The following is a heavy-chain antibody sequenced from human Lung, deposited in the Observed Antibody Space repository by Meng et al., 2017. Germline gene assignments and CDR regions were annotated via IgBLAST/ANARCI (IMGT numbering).Heavy chain of an antibody. CDR3: ARGPTTMAHDFDY. D-gene: IGHD4-11*01. CDR1: GGSFSDYY. V-gene: IGHV4-34*01. CDR2: INHSGST. J-gene: IGHJ4*02. Sequence: VDVQQWGAGLFEPSETLSLTCVVSGGSFSDYYWSWIRQPPGKGLEWIGEINHSGSTNYNPSLESRATISVDTSQNNLSLKLSSVTAADSAVYYCARGPTTMAHDFDYWGQGTLVTVSS.